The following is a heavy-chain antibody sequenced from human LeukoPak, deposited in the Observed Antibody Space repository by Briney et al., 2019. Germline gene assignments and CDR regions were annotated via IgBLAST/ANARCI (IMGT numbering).Heavy chain of an antibody. D-gene: IGHD3/OR15-3a*01. CDR3: AKDLDSRYYYGMDV. J-gene: IGHJ6*02. V-gene: IGHV3-9*01. Sequence: PGRSLRLSCAASGFTFDDYAMHWVRQAPGKGLEWVSGISWNSGSIGYADSVKGRFTISRDNAKNSLYLQMNSLRAEDTALYYCAKDLDSRYYYGMDVWGQGTTVTVSS. CDR2: ISWNSGSI. CDR1: GFTFDDYA.